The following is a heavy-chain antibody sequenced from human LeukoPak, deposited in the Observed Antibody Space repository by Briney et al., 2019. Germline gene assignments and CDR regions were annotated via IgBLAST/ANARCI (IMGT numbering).Heavy chain of an antibody. CDR3: AKARNLPHYYDSSGYRD. CDR1: GFTFSSYN. V-gene: IGHV3-23*01. J-gene: IGHJ4*02. CDR2: ISGSGGST. Sequence: PGGSLRLSCAASGFTFSSYNMNWVRQAPGRGLEWVSAISGSGGSTYYADSVKGRFTISRDNSKNTLYLQMNSLRAEDTAVYYCAKARNLPHYYDSSGYRDWGQGTLVTVSS. D-gene: IGHD3-22*01.